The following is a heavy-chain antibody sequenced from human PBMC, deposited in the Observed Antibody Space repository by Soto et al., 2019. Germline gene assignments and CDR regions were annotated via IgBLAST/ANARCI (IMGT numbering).Heavy chain of an antibody. CDR2: IYYSGSP. V-gene: IGHV4-59*01. D-gene: IGHD6-13*01. J-gene: IGHJ5*02. CDR3: ASSGYSSSWYYAPDWFDP. CDR1: GGSISSYY. Sequence: PSETLSLTCNVSGGSISSYYWSWIRQPPRKGLEWIGYIYYSGSPNYNPSLKSRVTISIDTSKNQFSLKLSSVTAADTAVYYCASSGYSSSWYYAPDWFDPWGQGTLVTVSS.